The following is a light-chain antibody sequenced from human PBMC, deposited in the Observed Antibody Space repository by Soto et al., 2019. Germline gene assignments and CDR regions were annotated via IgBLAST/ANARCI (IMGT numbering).Light chain of an antibody. CDR2: EFS. J-gene: IGLJ1*01. CDR1: ITDVGGYNY. Sequence: QSALAQPSSVSGSPGQSITISSTGIITDVGGYNYVSWYQHHPGKGPKRIIYEFSNRPSGVSDRFSGSKSGNKASLIISNLEAEDESDYYCGSYTSTDTPFVFGTGTKLTVL. V-gene: IGLV2-14*01. CDR3: GSYTSTDTPFV.